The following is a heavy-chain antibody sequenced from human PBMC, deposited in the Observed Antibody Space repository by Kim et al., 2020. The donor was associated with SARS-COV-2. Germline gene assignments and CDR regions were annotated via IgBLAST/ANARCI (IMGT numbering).Heavy chain of an antibody. Sequence: YSQKFQGRVTVNRDTSARAAYMGLSSLRSEDTAVYYCARDRNYYYYGMDVWGQGTTVTVSS. J-gene: IGHJ6*02. CDR3: ARDRNYYYYGMDV. V-gene: IGHV1-3*01.